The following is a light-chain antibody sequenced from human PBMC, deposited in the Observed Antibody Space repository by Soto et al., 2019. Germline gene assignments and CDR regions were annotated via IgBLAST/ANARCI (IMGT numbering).Light chain of an antibody. CDR3: QDYSRNPWT. CDR1: QSLGVW. Sequence: DIQMTQSLSTLSASVGDRVTITCRASQSLGVWLAWFQQKPGKAPKVLIYKVSTLETGVPSRFSGSGSGTEFTLTISSLQPNYFANYYCQDYSRNPWTFGQGTKVEIK. CDR2: KVS. V-gene: IGKV1-5*03. J-gene: IGKJ1*01.